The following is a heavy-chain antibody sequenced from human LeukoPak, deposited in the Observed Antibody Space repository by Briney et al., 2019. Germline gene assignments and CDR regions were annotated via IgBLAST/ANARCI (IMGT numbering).Heavy chain of an antibody. Sequence: TGGSLRLSCAASGFTFSSYWMSWVRQAPGKGLEWVSISYSGGSTFYGDSVMGRFVISKDSSKNTLFLQMNSLRPDDTAFYYCARRRSRGPIDYWGRGTLVTVSS. CDR3: ARRRSRGPIDY. J-gene: IGHJ4*02. CDR1: GFTFSSYW. CDR2: SYSGGST. D-gene: IGHD3-10*01. V-gene: IGHV3-53*01.